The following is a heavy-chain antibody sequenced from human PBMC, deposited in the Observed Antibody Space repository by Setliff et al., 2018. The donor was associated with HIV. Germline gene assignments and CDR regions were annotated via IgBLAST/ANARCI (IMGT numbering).Heavy chain of an antibody. J-gene: IGHJ6*03. V-gene: IGHV7-4-1*01. Sequence: ASVKVSCKASGYSLTSYSINWVRQAPGQGLEWMGYINTNTGNPTYAQGFTGRFVFSVDTPVSTAYLQIFSLKAEDTAVYYCTRDHTPPPNYDFWSGQIDLRNIFYYMDVWGTGNPGHRLL. CDR2: INTNTGNP. CDR1: GYSLTSYS. D-gene: IGHD3-3*01. CDR3: TRDHTPPPNYDFWSGQIDLRNIFYYMDV.